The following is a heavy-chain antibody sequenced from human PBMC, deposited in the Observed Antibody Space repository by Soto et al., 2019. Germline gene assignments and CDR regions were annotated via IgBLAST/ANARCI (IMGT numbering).Heavy chain of an antibody. CDR2: INAPGGST. D-gene: IGHD2-15*01. CDR3: AKGVCSGGSCYYDY. CDR1: GFTFSSYT. V-gene: IGHV3-23*01. Sequence: EVQLLESGGGVVQPGGSLRPSCAASGFTFSSYTMSWVRQAPGTGLEWVSTINAPGGSTYYADSVRGRFTISIDNSKNTLYLQMNSLRAGDTAVYYCAKGVCSGGSCYYDYWGQGTLVTVSS. J-gene: IGHJ4*02.